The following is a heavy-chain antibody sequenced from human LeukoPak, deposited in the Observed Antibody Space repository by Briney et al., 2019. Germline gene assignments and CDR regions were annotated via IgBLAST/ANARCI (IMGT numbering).Heavy chain of an antibody. J-gene: IGHJ4*02. Sequence: SETLSLTCTVSGYSISSGYYWVWIRQPPGKGLEWIGSIYHSGSIYYNPSLKSRVTISVDRSKNQFSLKLSSVTAADTAVYYCARGEMATIKFDYWGQGTLVTVSS. V-gene: IGHV4-38-2*02. CDR3: ARGEMATIKFDY. D-gene: IGHD5-24*01. CDR1: GYSISSGYY. CDR2: IYHSGSI.